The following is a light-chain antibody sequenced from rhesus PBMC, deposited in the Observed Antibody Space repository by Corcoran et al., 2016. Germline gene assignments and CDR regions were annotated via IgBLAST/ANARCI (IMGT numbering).Light chain of an antibody. CDR1: QGISDY. Sequence: DIQMTQSPSSLSASVGDRVTITCRASQGISDYLSWYQPKPGKAPKRLIYAASSLESGVPSRFSGSGSRTEFPLTISSLQPEDVAAYYCLQGYSTPLTFGGGAKVELK. CDR2: AAS. J-gene: IGKJ4*01. CDR3: LQGYSTPLT. V-gene: IGKV1-36*02.